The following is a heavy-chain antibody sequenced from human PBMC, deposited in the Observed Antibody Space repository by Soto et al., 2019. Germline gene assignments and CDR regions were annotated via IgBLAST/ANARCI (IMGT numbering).Heavy chain of an antibody. D-gene: IGHD6-19*01. CDR1: GGTFSNYA. Sequence: QVQLVQSGAEVKKPGSSVKVSCKASGGTFSNYAFSWVRQAPGQGLEWLGGIMPIFGRPDYAQKFRDRVTITADESTSTAPLGLISLRSEETAAYYSASWLKGAGIGGNYYYAMDVWGQGTTVTVSS. CDR3: ASWLKGAGIGGNYYYAMDV. V-gene: IGHV1-69*12. CDR2: IMPIFGRP. J-gene: IGHJ6*02.